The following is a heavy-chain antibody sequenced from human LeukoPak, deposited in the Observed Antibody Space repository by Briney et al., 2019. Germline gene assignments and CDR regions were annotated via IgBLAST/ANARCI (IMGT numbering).Heavy chain of an antibody. J-gene: IGHJ1*01. Sequence: SVKVSCKASAGTFSSYAISWVRQAPGQGLEWMGRIIPIFGTANYAQKFQGRVTITADKSTSTAYMELSSLRSEDTAVYYCARVNYYDSSGYFDYFQHLGQGTLVTVSS. CDR3: ARVNYYDSSGYFDYFQH. CDR1: AGTFSSYA. D-gene: IGHD3-22*01. V-gene: IGHV1-69*06. CDR2: IIPIFGTA.